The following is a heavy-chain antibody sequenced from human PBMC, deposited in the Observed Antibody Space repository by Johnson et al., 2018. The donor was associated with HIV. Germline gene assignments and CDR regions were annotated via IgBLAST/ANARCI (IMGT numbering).Heavy chain of an antibody. CDR1: GFTFSTFA. D-gene: IGHD6-6*01. V-gene: IGHV3-30-3*01. CDR3: AKDKEYSSSPGAFDI. Sequence: QVQLVESGGGVVHPGGSLRLSCAASGFTFSTFAIHWVRQAPGKGLDCVAVISYDGINKYYADSVKGRFTISRDNSKNTLYLQMNSLRAEDTAVYYCAKDKEYSSSPGAFDIWGQGTMVTVSS. CDR2: ISYDGINK. J-gene: IGHJ3*02.